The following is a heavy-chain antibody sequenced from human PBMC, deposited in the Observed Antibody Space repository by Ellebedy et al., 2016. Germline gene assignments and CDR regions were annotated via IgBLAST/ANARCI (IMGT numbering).Heavy chain of an antibody. CDR3: ARDSRVLRYHPMYYFDY. CDR1: GGSISSGGYY. CDR2: IYYSGST. J-gene: IGHJ4*02. D-gene: IGHD3-9*01. Sequence: SETLSLXXTVSGGSISSGGYYWSWIRQPPGKGLEWIGYIYYSGSTNYNPSLKSRVTISVDTSKNQFSLKLSSVTAADTAVYYCARDSRVLRYHPMYYFDYWGQGTLVTVSS. V-gene: IGHV4-61*08.